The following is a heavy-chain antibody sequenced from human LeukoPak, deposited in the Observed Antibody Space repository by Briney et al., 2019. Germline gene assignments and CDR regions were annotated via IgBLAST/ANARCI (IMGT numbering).Heavy chain of an antibody. CDR3: AKGGTIWDYYYMDV. Sequence: GGSLRLSCAASGFTFSTYGMSWVRQAPGKGLEWVSAISGSGGSTYCADSVKGRFTISRDNSKNTLYLQMNSLRAEDTAVYYCAKGGTIWDYYYMDVWGKGTTVTVSS. J-gene: IGHJ6*03. CDR1: GFTFSTYG. CDR2: ISGSGGST. V-gene: IGHV3-23*01. D-gene: IGHD1-1*01.